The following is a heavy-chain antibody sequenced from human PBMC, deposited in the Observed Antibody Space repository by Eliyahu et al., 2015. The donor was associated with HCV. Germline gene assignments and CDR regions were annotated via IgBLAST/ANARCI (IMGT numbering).Heavy chain of an antibody. J-gene: IGHJ4*02. CDR3: AKDLVPDGLYEIDY. CDR1: IHLXAPTYA. CDR2: IWGSSGST. D-gene: IGHD6-19*01. Sequence: EVQLVESGGGLVQPGGVPETLLCGLWIHLXAPTYAMNWVRQPPGKGLEWVAGIWGSSGSTYYADSVKGRFTISRDNSQNTLFLQMNSLRVEDTALYYCAKDLVPDGLYEIDYWGQGTLVTVSS. V-gene: IGHV3-23*04.